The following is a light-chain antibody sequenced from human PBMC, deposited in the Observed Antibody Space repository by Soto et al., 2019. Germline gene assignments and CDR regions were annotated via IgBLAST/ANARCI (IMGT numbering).Light chain of an antibody. CDR3: SSYTSTSPPFL. J-gene: IGLJ1*01. V-gene: IGLV2-14*01. Sequence: QSALTQPASVSGSPAQSTTISCTGSSSDIGDYNFVSWYQQHPGKAPKLMIYGVSLRPSGVSDRFSGSKSGNTASLTISGLQAEDEADYYCSSYTSTSPPFLFGTGTKVTVL. CDR1: SSDIGDYNF. CDR2: GVS.